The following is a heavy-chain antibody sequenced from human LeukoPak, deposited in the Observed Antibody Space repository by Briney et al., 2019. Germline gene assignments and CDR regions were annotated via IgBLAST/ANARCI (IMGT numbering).Heavy chain of an antibody. D-gene: IGHD2-2*01. J-gene: IGHJ5*02. Sequence: GGSLRLSCAASGFTFSSYAMHWVRQAPGKGLEWVAVISYDGSSKYYADSVKGRFTISRDNSKNTLYLQMNSLRAEDTAVYYCARASLPYCSSTSCYGRFDPWGQGTLVTVSS. CDR3: ARASLPYCSSTSCYGRFDP. CDR2: ISYDGSSK. CDR1: GFTFSSYA. V-gene: IGHV3-30-3*01.